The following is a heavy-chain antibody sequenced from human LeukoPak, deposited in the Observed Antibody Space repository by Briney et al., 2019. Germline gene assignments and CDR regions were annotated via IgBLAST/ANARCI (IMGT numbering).Heavy chain of an antibody. CDR2: IDPNSGGT. Sequence: ASVKVSCKPSGYTFTDFYIHWVRQAPGQGLEWMGWIDPNSGGTSYAQKFQGRVTMTRDTSISTAYMELSRLRSDDTAVYYCARDLVVPGIAARYYFDYWGQGTLVTVSS. CDR1: GYTFTDFY. V-gene: IGHV1-2*02. D-gene: IGHD6-13*01. CDR3: ARDLVVPGIAARYYFDY. J-gene: IGHJ4*02.